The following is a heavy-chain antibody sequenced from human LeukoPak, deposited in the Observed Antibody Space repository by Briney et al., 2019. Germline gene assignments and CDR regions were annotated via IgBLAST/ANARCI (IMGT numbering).Heavy chain of an antibody. J-gene: IGHJ4*02. V-gene: IGHV3-21*01. CDR3: AREPTVGTPPA. CDR1: GFTFSIYS. CDR2: ISSSSSYI. D-gene: IGHD1-26*01. Sequence: GGSLRLSCAASGFTFSIYSINWVRQAPGKGLEWVSSISSSSSYICYADSVKGRFTISRDNAKNSLYLHMNSLRAEDTAVYFCAREPTVGTPPAWGQGTLVTVSS.